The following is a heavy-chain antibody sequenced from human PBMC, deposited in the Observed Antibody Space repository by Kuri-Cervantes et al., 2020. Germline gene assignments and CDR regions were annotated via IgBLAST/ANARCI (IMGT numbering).Heavy chain of an antibody. D-gene: IGHD5-18*01. CDR1: GYSISSGYY. CDR2: IYHSGST. Sequence: GSLRLSCAASGYSISSGYYWGWIRQPPGKGLEWIGSIYHSGSTNYNPSLKSRVTISVDTSKNQFSLKLSSVTAADTAVYYCARGYSYGHGGFYYYHYYMDVWGKGTTVTVSS. J-gene: IGHJ6*03. V-gene: IGHV4-38-2*01. CDR3: ARGYSYGHGGFYYYHYYMDV.